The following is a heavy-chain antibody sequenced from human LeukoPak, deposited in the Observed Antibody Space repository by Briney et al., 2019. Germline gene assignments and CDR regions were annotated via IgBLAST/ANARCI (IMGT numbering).Heavy chain of an antibody. J-gene: IGHJ4*02. CDR2: ISSSSSYI. V-gene: IGHV3-21*01. CDR3: AKEDSSGWYFFDY. CDR1: GFTFSSYN. Sequence: GGSLRLSCAASGFTFSSYNINWVRQAPGKGLEWVSSISSSSSYIYYADSVKGRFTISRDNAKNSLYLQMNSLRAEDTAVYYCAKEDSSGWYFFDYWGQGTLVTVSS. D-gene: IGHD6-19*01.